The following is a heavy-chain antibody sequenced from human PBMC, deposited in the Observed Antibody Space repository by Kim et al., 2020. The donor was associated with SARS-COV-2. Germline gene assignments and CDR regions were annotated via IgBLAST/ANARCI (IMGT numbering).Heavy chain of an antibody. Sequence: GGSLRLSCAASGFTFSSYAMSWVRQAPGKGLEWVSAISGSGGSTYYADSVKGRFTISRDNSKNTLYLQMNSLRAEDTAVYYCAKVGAPYYDILTGYLNYYYYGMDVWGQGTTVTVSS. CDR1: GFTFSSYA. J-gene: IGHJ6*02. CDR2: ISGSGGST. D-gene: IGHD3-9*01. CDR3: AKVGAPYYDILTGYLNYYYYGMDV. V-gene: IGHV3-23*01.